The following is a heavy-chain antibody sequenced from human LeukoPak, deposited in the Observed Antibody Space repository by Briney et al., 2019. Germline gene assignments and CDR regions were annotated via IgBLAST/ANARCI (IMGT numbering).Heavy chain of an antibody. CDR2: INHSGST. V-gene: IGHV4-34*01. D-gene: IGHD4-17*01. CDR1: GGSFSGYY. Sequence: SETLSLTCAVYGGSFSGYYWSWIRQPPGKGLEWIGEINHSGSTNYNPSLKSRVTISVDTSKNQFSLKLSSVTAADTAVYYCARDQVTTTPTRVYYYGMDVWGQGTTVTVSS. J-gene: IGHJ6*02. CDR3: ARDQVTTTPTRVYYYGMDV.